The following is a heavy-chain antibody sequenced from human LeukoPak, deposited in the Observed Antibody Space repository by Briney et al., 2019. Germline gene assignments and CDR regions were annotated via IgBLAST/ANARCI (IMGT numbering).Heavy chain of an antibody. CDR3: ARVKDPGGYYYYYYMDI. CDR2: IFHSGST. Sequence: SETLSLTCTVSGYSISSGYYWGWIRQPPGKGLGWIGSIFHSGSTYYNPSLKSRVTISVDTSKNQFSLKVSSVTAADTAVYYCARVKDPGGYYYYYYMDIWGKGNTVTVSS. CDR1: GYSISSGYY. D-gene: IGHD3-16*01. J-gene: IGHJ6*03. V-gene: IGHV4-38-2*02.